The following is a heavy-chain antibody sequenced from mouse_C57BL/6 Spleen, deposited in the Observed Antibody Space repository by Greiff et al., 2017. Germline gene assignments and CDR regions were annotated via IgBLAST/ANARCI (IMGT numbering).Heavy chain of an antibody. J-gene: IGHJ3*01. CDR3: ASRDSSGPFAY. D-gene: IGHD3-2*02. Sequence: VQLQESGPELVKPGASVKISCKASGYSFTSYYIHWVKQRPGQGLEWIGWIYPGSGNTKYNEKFKGKATLTADTSSSTAYMQLSSLTSEDSAVYYCASRDSSGPFAYWGQGTLVTVSA. CDR1: GYSFTSYY. V-gene: IGHV1-66*01. CDR2: IYPGSGNT.